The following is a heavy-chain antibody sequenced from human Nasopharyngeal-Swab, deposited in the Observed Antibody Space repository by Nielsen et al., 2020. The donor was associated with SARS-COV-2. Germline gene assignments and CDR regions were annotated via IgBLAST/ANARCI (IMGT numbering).Heavy chain of an antibody. Sequence: SETLSLTCTVSGGSISSSSYYWGWIRQPPGKGLEWIGSICYSGSTYYNPSLKSRVTISVDKSNNQFSLNLYSVTAADTAVYYCARWDGSTVCLDSWSQGTLVTVSS. V-gene: IGHV4-39*07. D-gene: IGHD1-26*01. J-gene: IGHJ4*02. CDR1: GGSISSSSYY. CDR3: ARWDGSTVCLDS. CDR2: ICYSGST.